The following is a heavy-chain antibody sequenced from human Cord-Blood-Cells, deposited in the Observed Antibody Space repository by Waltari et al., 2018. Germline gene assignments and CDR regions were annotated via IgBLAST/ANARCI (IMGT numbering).Heavy chain of an antibody. D-gene: IGHD6-13*01. Sequence: QVQLVQSGAEVKKPGASVKVSCKASGYTFTGYYMHWVRQAPGQGLEWMGWINPNRGGTNYAQKFQGRVTMTRDTSISTAYMELSRLRSDDTAVYYCARGYSSSWDAFDIWGQGTMVTVSS. CDR2: INPNRGGT. J-gene: IGHJ3*02. CDR3: ARGYSSSWDAFDI. V-gene: IGHV1-2*02. CDR1: GYTFTGYY.